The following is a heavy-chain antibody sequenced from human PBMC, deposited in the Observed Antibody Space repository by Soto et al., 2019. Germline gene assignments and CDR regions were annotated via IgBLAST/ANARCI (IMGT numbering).Heavy chain of an antibody. CDR1: GGTFSSYA. CDR3: TTDSYFTLKLVRFDY. CDR2: IIPIFGTA. D-gene: IGHD3-22*01. V-gene: IGHV1-69*13. J-gene: IGHJ4*01. Sequence: GASVKVSCKASGGTFSSYAISWVRQAPGQGLEWMGGIIPIFGTANYAQKFQGRVTITADESTSTAYMELNSLRTEDTAVYYCTTDSYFTLKLVRFDYWGLGTLVTVSS.